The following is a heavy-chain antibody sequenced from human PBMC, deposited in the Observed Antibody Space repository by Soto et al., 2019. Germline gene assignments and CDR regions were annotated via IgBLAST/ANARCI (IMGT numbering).Heavy chain of an antibody. V-gene: IGHV3-23*01. D-gene: IGHD3-3*01. CDR3: AKDSNCDFWSGYYTENWFDP. Sequence: GGSLRLSCAASGFTFSSYAMSWVRQAPGKGLEWVSAISGSGGSTYYADSVKGRFTISRDNSKNTLYLQMSSLRAEDTAVYYCAKDSNCDFWSGYYTENWFDPWGQGTLVTVSS. J-gene: IGHJ5*02. CDR2: ISGSGGST. CDR1: GFTFSSYA.